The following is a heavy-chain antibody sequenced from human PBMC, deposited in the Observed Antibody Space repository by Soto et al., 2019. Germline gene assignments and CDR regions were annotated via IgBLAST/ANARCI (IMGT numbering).Heavy chain of an antibody. J-gene: IGHJ3*02. CDR2: ISGDSSDR. V-gene: IGHV3-11*03. Sequence: QVQLLDSGGGLVKPGGSLRLSCAASKFTVSAYYMAWIRQAPGKGLDWISYISGDSSDRNYADSVKGRFTISRDNAKNSLYLQMNTLTVEDTAVYFCATGQQVRMADIWGQGTMVTVSS. CDR3: ATGQQVRMADI. CDR1: KFTVSAYY. D-gene: IGHD6-13*01.